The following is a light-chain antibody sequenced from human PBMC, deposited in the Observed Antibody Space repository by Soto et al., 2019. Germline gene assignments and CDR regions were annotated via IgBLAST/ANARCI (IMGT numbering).Light chain of an antibody. CDR1: SSNIGSNS. J-gene: IGLJ1*01. CDR3: ATWDDSLSGVV. V-gene: IGLV1-47*01. Sequence: QSGLTQAPSVSGTPGQRVTISCSGSSSNIGSNSVYWYQHLTGTAPKLLIYRNNQRPSGVPDRISGSKSDTSASLAISGLRSEDEADYYCATWDDSLSGVVFGTGTKVTVL. CDR2: RNN.